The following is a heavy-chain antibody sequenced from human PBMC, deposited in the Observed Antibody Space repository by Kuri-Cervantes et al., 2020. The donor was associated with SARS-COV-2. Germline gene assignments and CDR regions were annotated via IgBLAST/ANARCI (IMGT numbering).Heavy chain of an antibody. CDR3: ARGHWSGYSNAAEMGAFDI. CDR2: ISGSGGST. J-gene: IGHJ3*02. CDR1: GFTFSSYA. V-gene: IGHV3-23*01. Sequence: GESLKISCAASGFTFSSYAMSWVRQAPGKGLEWVSAISGSGGSTYYADSVKGRFTISRDNAKSSLYLQMNSLRAEDTAVYYCARGHWSGYSNAAEMGAFDIWGQGTMVTVSS. D-gene: IGHD3-3*01.